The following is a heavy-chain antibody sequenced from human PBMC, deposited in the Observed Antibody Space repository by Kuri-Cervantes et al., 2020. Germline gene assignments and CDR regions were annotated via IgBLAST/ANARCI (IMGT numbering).Heavy chain of an antibody. Sequence: SVKVSCKASGYTFTGYYMHWVRQAPGQGLEWMGGIIPIFGTANYAQKFQGRVTITADESTSTAYMELSSLRSEDTAVYYCASPTTVTNAALLGYWGQGTLVTVSS. CDR2: IIPIFGTA. J-gene: IGHJ4*02. D-gene: IGHD4-17*01. CDR3: ASPTTVTNAALLGY. CDR1: GYTFTGYY. V-gene: IGHV1-69*13.